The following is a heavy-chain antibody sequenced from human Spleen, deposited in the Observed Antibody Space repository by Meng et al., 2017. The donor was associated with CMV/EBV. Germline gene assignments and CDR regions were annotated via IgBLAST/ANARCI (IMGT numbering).Heavy chain of an antibody. J-gene: IGHJ3*02. CDR3: TTGGYCSSTSCHDAFDI. CDR1: GFTGSSND. CDR2: IKSKTDGGTT. V-gene: IGHV3-15*01. D-gene: IGHD2-2*01. Sequence: GGFLRLSCAASGFTGSSNDMTWVRQAPGKGLEWVGRIKSKTDGGTTDYAAPVKGRFTISRDDSKNTLYLQMNSLKTEDTAVYYCTTGGYCSSTSCHDAFDIWGQGTMVTVSS.